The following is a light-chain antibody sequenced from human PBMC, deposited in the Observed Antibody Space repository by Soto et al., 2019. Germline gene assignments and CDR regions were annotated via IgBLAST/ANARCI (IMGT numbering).Light chain of an antibody. V-gene: IGKV1-5*01. Sequence: EIQMTQSPATLSVSTGERVTLPCRASQSLTSTLAWYQHKPGKAPKFLIYGASSLESGVPERFSGSGSGTEFTLTISSLQPDDFAAYFCQQYNTYSFGQGTKVDI. CDR3: QQYNTYS. CDR1: QSLTST. CDR2: GAS. J-gene: IGKJ1*01.